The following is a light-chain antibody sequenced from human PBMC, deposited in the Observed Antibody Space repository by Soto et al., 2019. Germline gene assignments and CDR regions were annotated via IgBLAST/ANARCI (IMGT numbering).Light chain of an antibody. CDR2: GAS. V-gene: IGKV3-20*01. J-gene: IGKJ4*01. CDR3: QQYGRSPLT. CDR1: QSVTTNY. Sequence: EIVLTQSPDTLSLSPGDRATLSCRASQSVTTNYLAWYQQKPGQAPRLLIYGASSRATGIPDRFSGSGSGTDFTLTISRLEPDDFAVYHCQQYGRSPLTFGGGTKVEIK.